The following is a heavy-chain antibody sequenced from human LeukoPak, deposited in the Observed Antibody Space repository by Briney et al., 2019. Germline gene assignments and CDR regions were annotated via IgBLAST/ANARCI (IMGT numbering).Heavy chain of an antibody. D-gene: IGHD4-17*01. V-gene: IGHV3-21*04. CDR2: ISSSSSYI. CDR3: AKDMADYGFDY. Sequence: GGSLRLSCAASGFTFISYSMNWVRQAPGKGLEWVSSISSSSSYIYYADSVKGRFTISRDNAKNSLYLQMNSLRAEDTAVYYCAKDMADYGFDYWGQGTLVTVSS. CDR1: GFTFISYS. J-gene: IGHJ4*02.